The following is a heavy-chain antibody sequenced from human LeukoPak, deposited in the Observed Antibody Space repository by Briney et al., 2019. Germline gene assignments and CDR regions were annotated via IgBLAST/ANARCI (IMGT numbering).Heavy chain of an antibody. J-gene: IGHJ4*02. CDR1: GGSFSGYY. CDR3: ARGVRRSGWYK. CDR2: INHSGST. D-gene: IGHD6-19*01. V-gene: IGHV4-34*01. Sequence: SETLSLTCAVYGGSFSGYYWSWIRQPPGKGLEWIGEINHSGSTNYNPSLKSRVTISVDTSKNQFSLKLSSVTAADTAVYYCARGVRRSGWYKWGQGTLVTVSS.